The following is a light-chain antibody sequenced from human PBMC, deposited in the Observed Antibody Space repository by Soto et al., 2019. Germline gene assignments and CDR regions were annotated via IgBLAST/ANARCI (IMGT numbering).Light chain of an antibody. J-gene: IGKJ2*01. V-gene: IGKV1-39*01. Sequence: DIQMTQSPSSLSASVGDRVNITCRASRRISTYLNWYHQSPGKAPKILIYGASSLQSGVPSRYSGGGCGTDFTLIISSLQPEDVASYACQQSYSTPYTFGQGTKVEIK. CDR1: RRISTY. CDR3: QQSYSTPYT. CDR2: GAS.